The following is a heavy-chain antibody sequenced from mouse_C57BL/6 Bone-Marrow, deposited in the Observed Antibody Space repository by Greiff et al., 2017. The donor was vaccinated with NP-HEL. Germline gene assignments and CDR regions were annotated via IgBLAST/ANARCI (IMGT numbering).Heavy chain of an antibody. D-gene: IGHD3-1*01. Sequence: EVQLQQSGPGLVKPSQSLSLTCSVTGYSITSGYYWNWIRQFPGNKLEWMGYISYDGSNNYNPSLKNRISITRDTSKNQFFLKLNSVTTEDTATYYCAREPSGRYFDVWGTGTTVTVSS. CDR3: AREPSGRYFDV. J-gene: IGHJ1*03. V-gene: IGHV3-6*01. CDR1: GYSITSGYY. CDR2: ISYDGSN.